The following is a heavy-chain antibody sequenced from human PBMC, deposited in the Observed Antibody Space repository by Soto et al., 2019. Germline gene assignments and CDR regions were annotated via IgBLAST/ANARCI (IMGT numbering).Heavy chain of an antibody. J-gene: IGHJ5*02. CDR2: IKSKTDGGTT. Sequence: GGSLRLSCTASGFTFSNAGMTWVRQAPGKGLEWVGRIKSKTDGGTTDYAAPVKGRFTISRDDSKNTMYLQMSSLKTEDTAVYYCTIPRGPMIRPWGQGTLVTVSS. D-gene: IGHD3-22*01. V-gene: IGHV3-15*01. CDR3: TIPRGPMIRP. CDR1: GFTFSNAG.